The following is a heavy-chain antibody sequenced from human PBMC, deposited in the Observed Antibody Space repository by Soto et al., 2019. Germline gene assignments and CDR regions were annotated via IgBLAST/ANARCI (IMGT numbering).Heavy chain of an antibody. V-gene: IGHV3-21*04. J-gene: IGHJ4*02. D-gene: IGHD2-15*01. Sequence: GGSLRLSCAASGFTFSSYTMNWVRQAPGKGLEWVSSITSISTYIYYADSVKGRFTISRDNSKNTLYLQMNSLRAEDTAVYYCAKDFRVVVAASDYWGQGTLVTVSS. CDR3: AKDFRVVVAASDY. CDR2: ITSISTYI. CDR1: GFTFSSYT.